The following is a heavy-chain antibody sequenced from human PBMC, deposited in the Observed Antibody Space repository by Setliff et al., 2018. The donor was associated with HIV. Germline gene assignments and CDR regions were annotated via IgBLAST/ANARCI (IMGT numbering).Heavy chain of an antibody. Sequence: SVMVSCKASGGTVTTYSINWVRRAPGQGLEWMGGIIPLFGTTTYAQKFQGRVTITADQSTSTAYMELSSLRSEDTAMYYCARGRVAAVWAAWGQGTLVTVSS. V-gene: IGHV1-69*13. J-gene: IGHJ5*02. CDR2: IIPLFGTT. CDR3: ARGRVAAVWAA. D-gene: IGHD6-13*01. CDR1: GGTVTTYS.